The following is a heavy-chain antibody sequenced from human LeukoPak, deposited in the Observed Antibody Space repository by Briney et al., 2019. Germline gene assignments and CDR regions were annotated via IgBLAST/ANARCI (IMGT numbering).Heavy chain of an antibody. CDR1: GFTFSSYS. CDR2: ISSSSSTI. J-gene: IGHJ4*02. D-gene: IGHD1-26*01. Sequence: PGGSLRLSCAASGFTFSSYSMNWVRQAPGEGLEWVSYISSSSSTIYYADSVKGRFTISRDNAKNSLYLQMNSLRAEDTAVYFCARAPPSWGALFDYWGRGNLVTVSS. CDR3: ARAPPSWGALFDY. V-gene: IGHV3-48*01.